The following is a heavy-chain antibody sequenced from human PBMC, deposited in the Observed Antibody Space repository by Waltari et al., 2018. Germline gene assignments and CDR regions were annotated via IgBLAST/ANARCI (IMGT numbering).Heavy chain of an antibody. Sequence: QVQLQQWGAGLLKPSETLSLTCAVDGGSFSGYFWSWIRQPPGRGREWIGEINHSGSTNYNPSLKSLLTISVDTAHRLLSRKLSAVTAADTAVYYCAGSYSNYIKRRFSATWPWGQGTLVTVST. D-gene: IGHD4-4*01. V-gene: IGHV4-34*02. CDR2: INHSGST. CDR3: AGSYSNYIKRRFSATWP. CDR1: GGSFSGYF. J-gene: IGHJ4*02.